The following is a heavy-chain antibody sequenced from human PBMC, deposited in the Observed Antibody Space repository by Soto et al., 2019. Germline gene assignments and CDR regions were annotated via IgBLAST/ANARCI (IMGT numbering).Heavy chain of an antibody. J-gene: IGHJ4*02. Sequence: QVQLVQSGAEVKKPGASVKVSCQVSGYTFTDHYLHWVRQAPGHGLEWMGWINAGDGDTNYAQKFQGRISMTRDTSIKTAYLELSRLTSVDTAVYYCARVRFFSVRGDPFDFWGQGTLVSVSS. V-gene: IGHV1-2*02. CDR2: INAGDGDT. CDR3: ARVRFFSVRGDPFDF. CDR1: GYTFTDHY. D-gene: IGHD3-10*01.